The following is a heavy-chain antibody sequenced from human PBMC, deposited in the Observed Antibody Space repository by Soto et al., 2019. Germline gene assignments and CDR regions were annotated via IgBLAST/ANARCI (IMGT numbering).Heavy chain of an antibody. CDR3: ERTLRFLDSPITDY. D-gene: IGHD3-3*01. CDR2: IDWDDDK. Sequence: TQPLGQTCRFWWWPHRSSKMGVSWIRHPPGKALEWLARIDWDDDKYYSTSLKTRLTISKDTSKNQVVLTMTNMDPVDTATYYCERTLRFLDSPITDYWGQGTLV. V-gene: IGHV2-70*11. CDR1: WWPHRSSKMG. J-gene: IGHJ4*02.